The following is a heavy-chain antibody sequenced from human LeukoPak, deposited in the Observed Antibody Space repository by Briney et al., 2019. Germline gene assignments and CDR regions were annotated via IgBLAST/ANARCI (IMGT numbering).Heavy chain of an antibody. CDR3: ARDLSGVTGYTYGRGIDY. Sequence: GGSLRLSCAASGFTFSRYWMSWLRQAPGKGLEWVANINEDGSEKYYVDSVKGRFTISRDNAKTSLYLQMNSLRAEDTAVYYCARDLSGVTGYTYGRGIDYWGQGTLVTVSS. V-gene: IGHV3-7*01. J-gene: IGHJ4*02. D-gene: IGHD5-18*01. CDR2: INEDGSEK. CDR1: GFTFSRYW.